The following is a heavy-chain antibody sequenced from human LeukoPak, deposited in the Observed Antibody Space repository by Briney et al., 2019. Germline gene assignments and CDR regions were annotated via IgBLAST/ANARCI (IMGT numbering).Heavy chain of an antibody. CDR2: INWNGGST. Sequence: GGSLRLSCAASGFTFDDYGMSWVRQAPGKGLEWVSGINWNGGSTGYADSVKGRFTISRDNAKNSLYLQMNSLRAEDTALYYCARDSYDSSGYSGSFDYWGQGTLVTVSS. CDR1: GFTFDDYG. J-gene: IGHJ4*02. D-gene: IGHD3-22*01. V-gene: IGHV3-20*04. CDR3: ARDSYDSSGYSGSFDY.